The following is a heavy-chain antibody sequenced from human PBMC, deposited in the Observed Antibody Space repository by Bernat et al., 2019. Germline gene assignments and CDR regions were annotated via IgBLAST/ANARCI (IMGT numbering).Heavy chain of an antibody. Sequence: QVQLVESGGGVVQPGRSLRLSCAASGFTFSSYAMHWVRQAPGKGLEWVAVISYDGSNKYYADSVKGRITISRDNSKNTLYLQMNSLRAEDTAVYYCARGGSEGYDFWSGYYPYYYGMDVWGQGTTVTVSS. D-gene: IGHD3-3*01. V-gene: IGHV3-30-3*01. CDR2: ISYDGSNK. J-gene: IGHJ6*02. CDR1: GFTFSSYA. CDR3: ARGGSEGYDFWSGYYPYYYGMDV.